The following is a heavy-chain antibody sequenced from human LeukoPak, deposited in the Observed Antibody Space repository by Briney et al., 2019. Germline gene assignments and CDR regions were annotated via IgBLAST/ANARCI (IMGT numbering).Heavy chain of an antibody. V-gene: IGHV1-2*02. Sequence: ASVKVSCKASGYTFTGYYMHWVRQAPGQGLEWMGGIIPIFGTANYAQKFQGRVTMTRDMSTSTVYMDLNSLKFEDTAVYYCARAPPDYGDYMYYFDYWGQGTLVTVSS. D-gene: IGHD4-17*01. J-gene: IGHJ4*02. CDR2: IIPIFGTA. CDR1: GYTFTGYY. CDR3: ARAPPDYGDYMYYFDY.